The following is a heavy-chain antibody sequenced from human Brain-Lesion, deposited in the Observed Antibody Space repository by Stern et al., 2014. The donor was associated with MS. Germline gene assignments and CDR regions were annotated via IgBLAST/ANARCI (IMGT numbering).Heavy chain of an antibody. J-gene: IGHJ4*02. CDR3: ATYYYDSTGYNDF. CDR2: INPKRGGT. Sequence: VQLLESGAEVKKPGASVKVSCKASGYTFTGDYMHWVRQAPGQGLEWMGWINPKRGGTNYAQKFQGWVTMTRDTSINTAYMELSRLRSDDTAVYYCATYYYDSTGYNDFWGQGTLVTVSS. V-gene: IGHV1-2*04. CDR1: GYTFTGDY. D-gene: IGHD3-22*01.